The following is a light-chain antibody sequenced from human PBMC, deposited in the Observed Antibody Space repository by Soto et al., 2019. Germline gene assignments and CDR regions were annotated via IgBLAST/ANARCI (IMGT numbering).Light chain of an antibody. Sequence: DIQMTQSPSTLSASVGDRVTITCRASQSISSWLAWYQQKPGKAPKLLIYDASILESGVPSRFSGSGSGTEFTLTIHSLQPDDFATYYCQQYNSYSGTFGQGTKVDI. J-gene: IGKJ1*01. CDR1: QSISSW. CDR2: DAS. CDR3: QQYNSYSGT. V-gene: IGKV1-5*01.